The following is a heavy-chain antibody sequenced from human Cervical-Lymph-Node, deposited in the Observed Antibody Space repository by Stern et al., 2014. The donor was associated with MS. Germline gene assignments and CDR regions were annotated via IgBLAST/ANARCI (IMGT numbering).Heavy chain of an antibody. Sequence: MQLVESGGGAVQSGRSLRLSCAASGFTFSSYGMHWVRQAPGKGLEWVAVTSYDGSVKYYADSVKGRFTISRDNSKNTLYLQMNSLRAEDTALYYFAKDFDIYYYYGMDVGGQGTTVTVSS. D-gene: IGHD2-15*01. CDR1: GFTFSSYG. CDR3: AKDFDIYYYYGMDV. J-gene: IGHJ6*02. V-gene: IGHV3-30*18. CDR2: TSYDGSVK.